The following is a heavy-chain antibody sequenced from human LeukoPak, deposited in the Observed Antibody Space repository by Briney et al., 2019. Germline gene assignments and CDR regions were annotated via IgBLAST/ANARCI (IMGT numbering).Heavy chain of an antibody. CDR2: IIPIFGTA. J-gene: IGHJ4*02. Sequence: SVKVSCKASGYTFTSYAMNWVRQAPGQGLEWMGGIIPIFGTANYAQKFQGRVTITADESTSTAYMELSSLRSEDTAVYYCASRARDEAVYCSGGSCDYWGQGTLVTVSS. V-gene: IGHV1-69*13. CDR1: GYTFTSYA. D-gene: IGHD2-15*01. CDR3: ASRARDEAVYCSGGSCDY.